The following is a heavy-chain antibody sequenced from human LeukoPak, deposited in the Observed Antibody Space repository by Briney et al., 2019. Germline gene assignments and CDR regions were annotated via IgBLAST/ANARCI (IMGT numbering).Heavy chain of an antibody. CDR3: ARPGGLAAAGASSDFEY. CDR2: ISSSSSYI. CDR1: GFTFSNYN. D-gene: IGHD6-13*01. J-gene: IGHJ4*02. V-gene: IGHV3-21*01. Sequence: PGGSLRLSCAASGFTFSNYNMNWIRQAPGKGLEWVSSISSSSSYIYYADLVKGRFTISRDNAKSSVYLRMNSLRAEDTAVYYCARPGGLAAAGASSDFEYWGQGTLVTVSS.